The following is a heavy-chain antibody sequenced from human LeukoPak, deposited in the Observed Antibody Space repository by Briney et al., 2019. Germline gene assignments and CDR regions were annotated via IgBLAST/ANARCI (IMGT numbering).Heavy chain of an antibody. V-gene: IGHV2-70*04. Sequence: SGPALVKPTQTLTLTCTFSGFSLSTSGMRVSWIRQPPGKALEWLARIDWDDDKFYSTSLKTRLTISMDTSKNQVVLTMTNMDPVDTATYYCARTTYYYGSGSYWFDPWGQGTLVTVSS. D-gene: IGHD3-10*01. J-gene: IGHJ5*02. CDR3: ARTTYYYGSGSYWFDP. CDR1: GFSLSTSGMR. CDR2: IDWDDDK.